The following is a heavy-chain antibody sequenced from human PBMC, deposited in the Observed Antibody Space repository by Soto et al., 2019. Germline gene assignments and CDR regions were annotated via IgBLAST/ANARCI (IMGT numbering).Heavy chain of an antibody. CDR3: ARRAETYGWNGFGADKYYFDF. V-gene: IGHV1-8*01. J-gene: IGHJ4*02. CDR1: GYTFTSYD. CDR2: TNPNTGNS. D-gene: IGHD1-1*01. Sequence: QVQLVQSGAEVRKPGASVKVSCEASGYTFTSYDIYWVRQATGQGLEWMGWTNPNTGNSGYAQKFQGRVTMTSDTSISTAHMELSSLRSEDTAVYYCARRAETYGWNGFGADKYYFDFWGQGTLVTVSS.